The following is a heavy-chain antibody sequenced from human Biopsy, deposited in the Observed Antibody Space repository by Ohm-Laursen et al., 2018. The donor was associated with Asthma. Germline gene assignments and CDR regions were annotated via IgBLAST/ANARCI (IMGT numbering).Heavy chain of an antibody. D-gene: IGHD1-20*01. J-gene: IGHJ6*02. Sequence: SLTLSCSASGFTFSDYDMHWVRQAPGKGLEWVAVISYDGTNKDYADSVKGRFTFSRDNSQNTLSLEMNSLRVEDTAVYYCARDLRSDNWNPWGMDVWGLGTTVTVAS. CDR1: GFTFSDYD. CDR2: ISYDGTNK. CDR3: ARDLRSDNWNPWGMDV. V-gene: IGHV3-30-3*01.